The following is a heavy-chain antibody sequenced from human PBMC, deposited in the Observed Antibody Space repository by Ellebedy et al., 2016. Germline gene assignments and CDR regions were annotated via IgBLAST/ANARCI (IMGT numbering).Heavy chain of an antibody. CDR1: GFTFSSYA. V-gene: IGHV3-30-3*01. D-gene: IGHD5-24*01. Sequence: GESLKISXAASGFTFSSYAMHWVRQAPGKGLEWVAVISYDGSNKYYADSVKGRFTISRDNSKNTLYLQMNSLRAEDTAVYYCARDQEMATIHQYYYYYGMDVWGQGTTVTVSS. CDR3: ARDQEMATIHQYYYYYGMDV. CDR2: ISYDGSNK. J-gene: IGHJ6*02.